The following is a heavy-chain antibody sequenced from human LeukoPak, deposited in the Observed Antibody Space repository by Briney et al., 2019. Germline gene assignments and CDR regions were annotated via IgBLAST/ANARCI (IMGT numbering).Heavy chain of an antibody. D-gene: IGHD3-16*02. J-gene: IGHJ4*02. V-gene: IGHV1-69*13. CDR2: IIPIFGTA. CDR1: GGTFSSYA. Sequence: SVKASCKASGGTFSSYAISWVRQAPGQGLEWMGGIIPIFGTANYAQKFQGRVTITADESTSTAYMELSSLRSEDTAVYYCARDSVWGSYRYDYWGQGTLVTVSS. CDR3: ARDSVWGSYRYDY.